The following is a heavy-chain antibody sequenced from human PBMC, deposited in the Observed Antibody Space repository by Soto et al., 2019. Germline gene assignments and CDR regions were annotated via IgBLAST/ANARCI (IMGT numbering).Heavy chain of an antibody. J-gene: IGHJ5*02. D-gene: IGHD1-26*01. CDR3: AREVGAPSGWLDP. CDR1: GFTFTNYA. V-gene: IGHV3-23*01. Sequence: EVQLSESGGDLRQPGGSLRLSCAASGFTFTNYAMTWVRQTPGKGLEWVSGISASDGLKYYADSVQGRFTVSRDNSKNILYLQMDNLRDEDTALYYCAREVGAPSGWLDPWGQGTQVTVSS. CDR2: ISASDGLK.